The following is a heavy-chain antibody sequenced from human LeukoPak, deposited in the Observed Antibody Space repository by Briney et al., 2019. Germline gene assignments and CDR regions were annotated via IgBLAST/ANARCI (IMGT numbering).Heavy chain of an antibody. J-gene: IGHJ2*01. Sequence: SETLSLTCSASGGSIGSITYYWAWIRQPPGKGLEWIGSLHYSGSTNYNPSLKSRVTISVDTSKNQFSLKLSSVTAADTAVYYCARVYYSGSYDYWYFDLWGRGTLVTVSS. CDR2: LHYSGST. CDR1: GGSIGSITYY. D-gene: IGHD1-26*01. V-gene: IGHV4-39*07. CDR3: ARVYYSGSYDYWYFDL.